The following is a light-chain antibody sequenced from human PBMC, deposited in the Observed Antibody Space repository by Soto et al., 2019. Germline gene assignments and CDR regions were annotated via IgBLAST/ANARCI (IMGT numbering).Light chain of an antibody. Sequence: QSVLTQPPSASGAPGQRVTISCSGSTSNVETNAVNWYQQFPGRPPKLLIFQTNQRPSGVPDRFSGSKSGASASLAISGLRSEDEADYYCAAWDDSLNGFYVFGTGTKVTVL. J-gene: IGLJ1*01. CDR2: QTN. V-gene: IGLV1-44*01. CDR3: AAWDDSLNGFYV. CDR1: TSNVETNA.